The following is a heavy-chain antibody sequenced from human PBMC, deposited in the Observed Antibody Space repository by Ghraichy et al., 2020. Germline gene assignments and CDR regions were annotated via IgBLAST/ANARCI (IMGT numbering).Heavy chain of an antibody. CDR3: ARAIAAQLSNWFDP. Sequence: SETLSLTCAVSGGSISSGGYSWSWIRQPPGKGLEWIGYIYHSGSTYYNPSLKSRVTISVDRSKNQFSLKLSSVTAADTAVYYCARAIAAQLSNWFDPWGQGTLVTVSS. D-gene: IGHD6-13*01. CDR1: GGSISSGGYS. CDR2: IYHSGST. V-gene: IGHV4-30-2*01. J-gene: IGHJ5*02.